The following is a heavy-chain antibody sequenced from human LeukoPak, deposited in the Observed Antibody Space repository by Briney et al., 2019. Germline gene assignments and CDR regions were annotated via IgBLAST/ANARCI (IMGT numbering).Heavy chain of an antibody. Sequence: GASVKVSCKASGYTFTSYGISWVRQAPGQGLEWMGWINPNHGDTNYAQKFQDRVSMTRDTSISTAHMHLSRLRSADTAVYYCARSPHILTGENFDYWGQGTLLTVSS. D-gene: IGHD3-9*01. CDR2: INPNHGDT. V-gene: IGHV1-2*02. CDR3: ARSPHILTGENFDY. J-gene: IGHJ4*02. CDR1: GYTFTSYG.